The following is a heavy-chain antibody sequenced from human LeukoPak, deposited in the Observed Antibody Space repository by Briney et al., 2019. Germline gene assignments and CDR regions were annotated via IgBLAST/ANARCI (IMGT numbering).Heavy chain of an antibody. CDR3: AKVFGYCSGGSCYSTS. CDR2: IRYDGSNK. V-gene: IGHV3-30*02. J-gene: IGHJ5*02. D-gene: IGHD2-15*01. Sequence: QPGGSLRLFCAASGFTFSSYGMHWVHQAPGKGLEWVAFIRYDGSNKYYADSVKGRFTISRDNSKNTLYLQMNSLRAEDTAVYYCAKVFGYCSGGSCYSTSWGQGTLVTVSS. CDR1: GFTFSSYG.